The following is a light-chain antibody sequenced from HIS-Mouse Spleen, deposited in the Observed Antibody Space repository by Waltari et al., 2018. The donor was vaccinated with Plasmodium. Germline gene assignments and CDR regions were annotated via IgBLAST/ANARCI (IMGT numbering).Light chain of an antibody. CDR2: VAS. CDR1: QDIRNY. Sequence: DIQMTQSPSSLSASVGDRVTITCQASQDIRNYLNWYHQKPWKAPKLLIYVASNLEPVVPSMFSGSGSGTDFTLTISNLKPEDISTYYCQQYDNLPYTFGQGTKLEIK. CDR3: QQYDNLPYT. J-gene: IGKJ2*01. V-gene: IGKV1-33*01.